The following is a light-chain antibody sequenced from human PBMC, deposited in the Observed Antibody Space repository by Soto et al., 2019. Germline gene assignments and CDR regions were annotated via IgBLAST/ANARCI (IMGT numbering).Light chain of an antibody. V-gene: IGLV2-14*01. CDR1: SNDIGGYNY. J-gene: IGLJ2*01. CDR3: SSYTSANTLV. CDR2: EVT. Sequence: QSALTQPASVSGSPGQSITISCSGTSNDIGGYNYVSWYQHHPGKAPKLMIFEVTNRPSGVSNRFSGSKSGNTASLTISGLQAEDEADYYCSSYTSANTLVFGGGTKLTVL.